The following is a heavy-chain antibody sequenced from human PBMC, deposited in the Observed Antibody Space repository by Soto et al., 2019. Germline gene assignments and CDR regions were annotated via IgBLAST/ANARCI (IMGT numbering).Heavy chain of an antibody. CDR1: GGSISSSSYY. J-gene: IGHJ4*02. D-gene: IGHD3-10*01. CDR3: ARHAPQGNVLLWFGEPPYYFGY. Sequence: SETLSLTCTVSGGSISSSSYYWGWIRQPPGKGLEWIGSIYYSGSTYYNPSLKSRVTISVDTSKNQFSLKLSSVTAADTAVYYCARHAPQGNVLLWFGEPPYYFGYWGQGTLVTVS. V-gene: IGHV4-39*01. CDR2: IYYSGST.